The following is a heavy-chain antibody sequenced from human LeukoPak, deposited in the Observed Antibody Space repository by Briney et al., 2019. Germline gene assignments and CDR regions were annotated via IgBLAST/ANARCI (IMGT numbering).Heavy chain of an antibody. V-gene: IGHV1-2*02. CDR2: INPNSGGT. Sequence: ASVTVSCKASGYTFTGYYMHWVRQARGQGREWMGWINPNSGGTNYAQKFQGRVTMTRDTSISTAYMELSRLRSDDTAVYYCARAPHDYVWGSYPSYWGQGTLVTVSS. D-gene: IGHD3-16*02. J-gene: IGHJ4*02. CDR3: ARAPHDYVWGSYPSY. CDR1: GYTFTGYY.